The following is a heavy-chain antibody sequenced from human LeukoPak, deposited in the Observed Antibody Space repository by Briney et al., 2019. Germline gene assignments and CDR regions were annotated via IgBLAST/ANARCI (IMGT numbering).Heavy chain of an antibody. CDR2: INPSGGST. J-gene: IGHJ6*02. Sequence: PRAPVKVSCKASGYTFTSYYMHWVRQAPGQGLEWMGIINPSGGSTSYAQKFQGRVTMTRDTSTSTVYMELSSLRSEDTAVYYCAREDRGRNGMDVWGQGTTVTVSS. CDR1: GYTFTSYY. CDR3: AREDRGRNGMDV. V-gene: IGHV1-46*01.